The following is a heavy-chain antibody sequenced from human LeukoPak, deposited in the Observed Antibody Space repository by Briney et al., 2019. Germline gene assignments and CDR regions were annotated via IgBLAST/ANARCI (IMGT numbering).Heavy chain of an antibody. CDR3: ARAPYVVPAAIREGAFDI. D-gene: IGHD2-2*02. J-gene: IGHJ3*02. V-gene: IGHV3-48*01. CDR1: GFIFSTYT. Sequence: GGSLRLSCEASGFIFSTYTMNWVRQAPGKGLEWVSYISSTSSSIYYADSGKGRFTISRDNAKNSLYLQMNSLRAEDTAVYYCARAPYVVPAAIREGAFDIWGQGTMVTVSS. CDR2: ISSTSSSI.